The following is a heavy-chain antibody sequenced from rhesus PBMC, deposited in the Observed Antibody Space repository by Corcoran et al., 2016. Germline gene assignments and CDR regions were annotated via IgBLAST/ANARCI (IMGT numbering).Heavy chain of an antibody. J-gene: IGHJ2*01. V-gene: IGHV4S14*01. D-gene: IGHD5-42*01. CDR2: IYGSGVSN. CDR1: GYSISSGYY. Sequence: QVQLQESGPGLVQPSETLSLTCAVSGYSISSGYYWGWIRQPHGTGREWIGSIYGSGVSNYLNPSIRRISTRSVSTSKNQFSLRLCSVTDADTAVYYCARVGSSWSEWDTVGTEWYFDLWGPGTPITISS. CDR3: ARVGSSWSEWDTVGTEWYFDL.